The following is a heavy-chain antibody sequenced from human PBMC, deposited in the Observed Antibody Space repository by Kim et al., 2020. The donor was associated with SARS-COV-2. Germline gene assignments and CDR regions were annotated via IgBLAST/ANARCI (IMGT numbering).Heavy chain of an antibody. CDR2: IYYSGST. Sequence: SETLSLTCTVSGGSISSYYWSWIRQPPGKGLEWIGYIYYSGSTNYNPSLKSRVTISVDTSKNQFSLKLSSVTAADTAGYYCARHKAVLLWFGPGAFDIWGQGTMVTVSS. V-gene: IGHV4-59*08. CDR3: ARHKAVLLWFGPGAFDI. J-gene: IGHJ3*02. D-gene: IGHD3-10*01. CDR1: GGSISSYY.